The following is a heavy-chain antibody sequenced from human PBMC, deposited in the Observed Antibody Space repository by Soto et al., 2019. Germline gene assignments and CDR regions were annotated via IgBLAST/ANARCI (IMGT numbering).Heavy chain of an antibody. Sequence: PGGSLRLSCAASGFTFSDYYMSWIRQAPGKGLEWVSYISSSSSYTNYADSVKGRFTISRDNAKNSLYLQMNSLRAEDTAVYYCARDSRGYYDSSGYTGYYYYYGMDVWGQGTTVTVSS. CDR3: ARDSRGYYDSSGYTGYYYYYGMDV. V-gene: IGHV3-11*05. CDR1: GFTFSDYY. J-gene: IGHJ6*02. D-gene: IGHD3-22*01. CDR2: ISSSSSYT.